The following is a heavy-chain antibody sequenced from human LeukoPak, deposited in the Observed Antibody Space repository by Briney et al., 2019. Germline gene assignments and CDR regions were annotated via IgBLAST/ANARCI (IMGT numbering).Heavy chain of an antibody. D-gene: IGHD3-22*01. V-gene: IGHV4-39*01. Sequence: SETLSLTCTVSGGSISSSNYYWGWIRHPPGKGLEWIGSIHYSGSTYYNPSLKSRVTISADTSKNQFSLKLSSVTAADTAVYYCARHRGYYDSSSYYYWGQGTLVTVSS. J-gene: IGHJ4*02. CDR2: IHYSGST. CDR3: ARHRGYYDSSSYYY. CDR1: GGSISSSNYY.